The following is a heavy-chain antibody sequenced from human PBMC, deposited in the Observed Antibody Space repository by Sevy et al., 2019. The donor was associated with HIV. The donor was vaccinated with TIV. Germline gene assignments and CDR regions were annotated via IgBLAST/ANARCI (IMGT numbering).Heavy chain of an antibody. CDR2: ISDTGTST. D-gene: IGHD7-27*01. CDR3: AKYAGDFPHFDY. CDR1: GFTFRTFA. J-gene: IGHJ4*02. V-gene: IGHV3-23*01. Sequence: GGSLRLSCAASGFTFRTFAMSWVRQAPGKGLQWVSSISDTGTSTYYADSVEGRFTISRDNSKKTLYLQMNSLRAEDTALYYCAKYAGDFPHFDYWDQGTLVTVSS.